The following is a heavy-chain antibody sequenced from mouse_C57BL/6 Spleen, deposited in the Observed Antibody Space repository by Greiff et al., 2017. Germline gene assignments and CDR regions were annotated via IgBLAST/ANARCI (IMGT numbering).Heavy chain of an antibody. CDR3: AKTARTYFDY. Sequence: VQLKQSGPELVKPGASVKISCKASGYAFSSSWMNWVKQRPGKGLEWIGRIYPGDGDTNYNGKFKGKATLTADKSSSTAYMQLSSLTSEDSAVYFCAKTARTYFDYWGQGTTLTVSS. CDR1: GYAFSSSW. J-gene: IGHJ2*01. CDR2: IYPGDGDT. V-gene: IGHV1-82*01. D-gene: IGHD3-2*01.